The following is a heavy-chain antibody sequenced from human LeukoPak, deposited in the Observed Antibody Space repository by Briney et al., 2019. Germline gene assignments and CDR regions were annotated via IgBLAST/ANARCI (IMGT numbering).Heavy chain of an antibody. D-gene: IGHD3-3*01. Sequence: GRSLRLSCAASGFTFSSYAMHWVRQAPGKGLEWVAVISYDGSNKYYADSVKGRFTISRDNSKNTLYLQMNSLRAEDTAVYYCARVISAYDFWSGYSPFDYWGQGTLVTVSS. CDR2: ISYDGSNK. CDR3: ARVISAYDFWSGYSPFDY. V-gene: IGHV3-30-3*01. CDR1: GFTFSSYA. J-gene: IGHJ4*02.